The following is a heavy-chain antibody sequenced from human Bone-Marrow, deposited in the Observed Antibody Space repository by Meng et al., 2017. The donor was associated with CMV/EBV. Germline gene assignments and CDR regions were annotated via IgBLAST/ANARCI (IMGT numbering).Heavy chain of an antibody. CDR2: IIPILGIA. V-gene: IGHV1-69*02. J-gene: IGHJ6*02. D-gene: IGHD2-2*01. CDR1: GYTFSSYT. CDR3: ARGGGGYQLLLYNDYYGMDV. Sequence: SVKVSCKASGYTFSSYTISWVRQAPGQGLEWMGRIIPILGIANYAQKFQGRVTITADKSTSTAYMELSSLRSEDTAVYYCARGGGGYQLLLYNDYYGMDVWGQGTTVTVSS.